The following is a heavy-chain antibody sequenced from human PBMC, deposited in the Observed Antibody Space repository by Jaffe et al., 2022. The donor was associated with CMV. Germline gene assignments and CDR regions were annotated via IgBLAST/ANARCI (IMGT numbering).Heavy chain of an antibody. CDR2: IYYSGST. D-gene: IGHD6-13*01. CDR1: GGSISSYY. V-gene: IGHV4-59*08. J-gene: IGHJ6*03. CDR3: ARLEAAAGYYYYYYMDV. Sequence: QVQLQESGPGLVKPSETLSLTCTVSGGSISSYYWSWIRQPPGKGLEWIGYIYYSGSTNYNPSLKSRVTISVDTSKNQFSLKLSSVTAADTAVYYCARLEAAAGYYYYYYMDVWGKGTTVTVSS.